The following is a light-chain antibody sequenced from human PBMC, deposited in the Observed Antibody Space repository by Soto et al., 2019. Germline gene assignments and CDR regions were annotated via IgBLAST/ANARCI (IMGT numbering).Light chain of an antibody. Sequence: QSVLSQPRSMSESPGQSVTISCSGTSRDVGGYNYVSWYQHHPGKAPKLMIYDVTRRPSGVPDRFSGSRSGNTASLTISGLQTEDEADYYCCSHAGGYTWVFGGGTQLTVL. V-gene: IGLV2-11*01. CDR2: DVT. CDR1: SRDVGGYNY. J-gene: IGLJ3*02. CDR3: CSHAGGYTWV.